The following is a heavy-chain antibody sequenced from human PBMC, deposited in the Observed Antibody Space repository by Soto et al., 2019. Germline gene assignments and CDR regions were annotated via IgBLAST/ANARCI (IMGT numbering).Heavy chain of an antibody. Sequence: KASETLSLTCAVSGYSLSSGYYWGWIRQPPGKGLEWIGSIYHSGISYYNPSLRSRVTLSVDTSKNQFSLRLHSVTAADTAVYYCARRGMQLWVSGYYFDSWGQGTLVTVSS. V-gene: IGHV4-38-2*01. D-gene: IGHD5-12*01. CDR1: GYSLSSGYY. CDR2: IYHSGIS. J-gene: IGHJ4*02. CDR3: ARRGMQLWVSGYYFDS.